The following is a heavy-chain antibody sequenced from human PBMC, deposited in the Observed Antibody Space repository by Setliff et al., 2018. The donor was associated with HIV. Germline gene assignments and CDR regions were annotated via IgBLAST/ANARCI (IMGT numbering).Heavy chain of an antibody. D-gene: IGHD6-13*01. V-gene: IGHV3-7*01. J-gene: IGHJ4*01. CDR2: IDRDGSET. Sequence: GSLRLSCVASRFTFSDYWMSWVRQAPGKGLEWVANIDRDGSETNYVDSVKGRFTIFRDNAKSSMYLQMNSLRAEDTAVYYCARDSSSWSWGHGTQVTVSS. CDR1: RFTFSDYW. CDR3: ARDSSSWS.